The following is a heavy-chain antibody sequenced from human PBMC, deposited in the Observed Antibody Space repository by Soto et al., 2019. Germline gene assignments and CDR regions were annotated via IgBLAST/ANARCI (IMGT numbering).Heavy chain of an antibody. CDR1: GYTFTSYG. CDR3: ASSLLVGYGLEGESD. V-gene: IGHV1-18*01. J-gene: IGHJ4*02. D-gene: IGHD5-18*01. Sequence: QVQLVQSGAEVKKPGASVKVYCKASGYTFTSYGISWVRQAPGQGLEWMGWISAYNGNTNYAQKLQGIVTMTTDTSTSTAYMELRSLRSDDTAVYYCASSLLVGYGLEGESDWGQGTLVTVSS. CDR2: ISAYNGNT.